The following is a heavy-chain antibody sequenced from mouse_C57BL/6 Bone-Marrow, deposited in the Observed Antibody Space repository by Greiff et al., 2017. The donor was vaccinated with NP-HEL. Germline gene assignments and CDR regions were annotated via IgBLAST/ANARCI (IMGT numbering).Heavy chain of an antibody. D-gene: IGHD1-1*01. V-gene: IGHV1-26*01. Sequence: VQLQQSGPELVKPGASVKISCKASGYTFTDYYMNWVKPSHGKSLEWIGDINPNNGGTSYNQKFKGKATLTVDKSSSTAYMELRSLTSEDSAVYYCARCYYGSSYDYFDYWGQGTTLTVSS. CDR1: GYTFTDYY. CDR2: INPNNGGT. CDR3: ARCYYGSSYDYFDY. J-gene: IGHJ2*01.